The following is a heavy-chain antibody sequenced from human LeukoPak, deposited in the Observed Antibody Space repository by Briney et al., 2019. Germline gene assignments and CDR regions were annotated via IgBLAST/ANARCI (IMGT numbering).Heavy chain of an antibody. CDR3: AATGYSSSWGWFDP. Sequence: SETLSLTCTVSGGSISSYYWSWIRQPPGKGLEWIGYIYYSGSTNYNPSLKSRVTISVDTSKNQLSLKLSSVTAADTAVYYCAATGYSSSWGWFDPWGQGTLVTVSS. CDR1: GGSISSYY. J-gene: IGHJ5*02. CDR2: IYYSGST. V-gene: IGHV4-59*01. D-gene: IGHD6-13*01.